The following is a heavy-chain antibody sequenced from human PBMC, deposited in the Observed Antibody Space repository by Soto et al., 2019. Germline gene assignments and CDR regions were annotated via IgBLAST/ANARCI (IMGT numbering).Heavy chain of an antibody. CDR3: AKGLHITTGRILPPWYFDS. CDR1: GFTFSNCA. CDR2: TSDDGAGR. D-gene: IGHD1-1*01. J-gene: IGHJ4*02. V-gene: IGHV3-23*01. Sequence: SGGSLRLSCAASGFTFSNCAMTWVRQAPGKGLEWVSTTSDDGAGRYYADSVKGRFTISRDNSKNTLFLQMNSLSADDTAFYYCAKGLHITTGRILPPWYFDSWGQGTLVTVSS.